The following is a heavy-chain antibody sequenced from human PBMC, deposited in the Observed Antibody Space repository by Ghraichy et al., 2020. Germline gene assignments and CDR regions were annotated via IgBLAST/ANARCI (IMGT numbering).Heavy chain of an antibody. CDR2: INPNSGGT. CDR3: ARDQIAARVRRGFDY. V-gene: IGHV1-2*06. Sequence: ASVKVSCKASGYTFTGYYMHWVRQAPGQGLEWMGRINPNSGGTNYAQKFQGRVTMTRDTSISTAYMELSRLRSDDTAVYYCARDQIAARVRRGFDYWGQGTLVTVSS. CDR1: GYTFTGYY. J-gene: IGHJ4*02. D-gene: IGHD6-6*01.